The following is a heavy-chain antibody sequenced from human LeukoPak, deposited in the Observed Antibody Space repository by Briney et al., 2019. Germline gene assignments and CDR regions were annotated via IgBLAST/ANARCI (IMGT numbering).Heavy chain of an antibody. CDR2: IYPSDSDT. D-gene: IGHD2-15*01. Sequence: GESLKISCKGSGYSFTNYWIGWVRQMPGKGLEWMGIIYPSDSDTRYSPSLQGQVTISADKSISTAYLQWNSLKASDTAMYYCARHQCSGGSCYSDFDYWGQGTLVTVSS. CDR3: ARHQCSGGSCYSDFDY. CDR1: GYSFTNYW. J-gene: IGHJ4*02. V-gene: IGHV5-51*01.